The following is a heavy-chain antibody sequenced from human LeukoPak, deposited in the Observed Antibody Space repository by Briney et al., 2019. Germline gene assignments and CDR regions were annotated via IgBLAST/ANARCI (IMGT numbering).Heavy chain of an antibody. D-gene: IGHD2/OR15-2a*01. CDR3: ARGPFPNYYYGMDV. Sequence: SETLSLTCAVYGGSFSGYYWSWIRQPPGKGLEWIGEINHSGSTNYNPSLKSRVTISVDTSKNQFSLKLSSVTAAVTAVYYCARGPFPNYYYGMDVWGQGTTVTVSS. CDR2: INHSGST. J-gene: IGHJ6*02. V-gene: IGHV4-34*01. CDR1: GGSFSGYY.